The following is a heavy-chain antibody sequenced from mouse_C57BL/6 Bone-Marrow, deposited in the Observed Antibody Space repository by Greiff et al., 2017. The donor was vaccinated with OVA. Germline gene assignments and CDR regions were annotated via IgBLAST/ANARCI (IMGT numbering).Heavy chain of an antibody. J-gene: IGHJ4*01. Sequence: QVQLQQSGPELVKPGASVKISCKASGYSFTSYYIHWVKQRPGQGLEWIGWIYPGSGNTKYNEKFKGTATLTADTSSSTAYMQLSSLTSEDSAVYYCARALIYYYGRYAMDYWGQGTSVTVSS. V-gene: IGHV1-66*01. CDR3: ARALIYYYGRYAMDY. CDR2: IYPGSGNT. D-gene: IGHD1-1*01. CDR1: GYSFTSYY.